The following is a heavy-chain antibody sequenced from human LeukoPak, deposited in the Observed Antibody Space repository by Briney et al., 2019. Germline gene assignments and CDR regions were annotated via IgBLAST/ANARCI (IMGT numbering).Heavy chain of an antibody. CDR1: GYTFSSYD. CDR2: ISTKTGNT. CDR3: AGEDSSDSRGYFGGAIDI. Sequence: GASVKVSCKASGYTFSSYDINWVRQAPGQGLEWMGWISTKTGNTNCAQKLQDRVTMTTDTSTSTAYMQLRSLRSDDTAVYYCAGEDSSDSRGYFGGAIDIWGQGTRVTVSS. V-gene: IGHV1-18*01. J-gene: IGHJ3*02. D-gene: IGHD3-22*01.